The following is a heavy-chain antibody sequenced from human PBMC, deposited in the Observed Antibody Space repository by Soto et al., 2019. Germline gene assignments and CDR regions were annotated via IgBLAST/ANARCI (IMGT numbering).Heavy chain of an antibody. Sequence: QVQLQESGPGLVKPSETLSLTCTVDSISTYYWNWIRQPPGKGLEWIGYIYYLGRTNYNSSLKSRITMSIDTSTNQFSRKLRSVTAADTAIYYCARDPVGVTHFDYWGQGAPVTVSS. V-gene: IGHV4-59*01. CDR3: ARDPVGVTHFDY. J-gene: IGHJ4*02. CDR1: SISTYY. CDR2: IYYLGRT. D-gene: IGHD1-26*01.